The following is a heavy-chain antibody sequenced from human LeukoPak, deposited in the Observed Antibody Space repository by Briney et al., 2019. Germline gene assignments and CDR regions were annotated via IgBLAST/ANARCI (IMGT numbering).Heavy chain of an antibody. V-gene: IGHV3-23*01. CDR2: ITGSGCST. D-gene: IGHD4-17*01. CDR3: ASSTVTRTDYFDY. CDR1: GFTFRSYA. J-gene: IGHJ4*02. Sequence: PGGSLRLSCAASGFTFRSYAMSWARQAPGEGLGWVSAITGSGCSTYYAYSVKGRFTISRDNSKNTLYLQMNSLRAEDTAVYYCASSTVTRTDYFDYWGQGTLVTVSS.